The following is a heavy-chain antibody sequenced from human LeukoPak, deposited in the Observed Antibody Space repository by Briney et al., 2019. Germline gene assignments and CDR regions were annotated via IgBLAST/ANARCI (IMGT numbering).Heavy chain of an antibody. D-gene: IGHD6-19*01. J-gene: IGHJ4*02. Sequence: SETLSLTCAVYGGSFSGYYWSWIRQPPGKGPEWIGEINHSGSTNYNPSLKSRVTISVDTSKNQFSLKLSSVTAADTAVYYCARDRSVADTSLGYWGQGTLVTVSS. V-gene: IGHV4-34*01. CDR3: ARDRSVADTSLGY. CDR1: GGSFSGYY. CDR2: INHSGST.